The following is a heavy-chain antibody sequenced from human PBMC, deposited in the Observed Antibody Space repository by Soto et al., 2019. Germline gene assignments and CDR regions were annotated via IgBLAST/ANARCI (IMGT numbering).Heavy chain of an antibody. Sequence: GESLKLSCKGSGDSITIYWIAWVRQMPGKGLEWMGVIYPGDSDTRYSPSFQGQVTISADKSISTAYLQWSSLQASDTAIYYCARQDGDVRFYLDYWGQGTPVTVSS. CDR1: GDSITIYW. D-gene: IGHD4-17*01. J-gene: IGHJ4*02. CDR2: IYPGDSDT. V-gene: IGHV5-51*01. CDR3: ARQDGDVRFYLDY.